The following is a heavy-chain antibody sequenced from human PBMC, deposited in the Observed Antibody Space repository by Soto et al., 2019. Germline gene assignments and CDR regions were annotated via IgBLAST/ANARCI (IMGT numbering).Heavy chain of an antibody. J-gene: IGHJ4*02. Sequence: EVQLVESGGGLVKPGGSLRLSCAASGFTFSSYSMNWVRQAPGKGLEWVSSISSSSSYIYYADSVKGRFTISRDNAKNSLYLQMNSLRAEDTAVYYCARDPDTPRLLLRGEKFDYWGQGTLVTVSS. V-gene: IGHV3-21*01. D-gene: IGHD5-18*01. CDR1: GFTFSSYS. CDR3: ARDPDTPRLLLRGEKFDY. CDR2: ISSSSSYI.